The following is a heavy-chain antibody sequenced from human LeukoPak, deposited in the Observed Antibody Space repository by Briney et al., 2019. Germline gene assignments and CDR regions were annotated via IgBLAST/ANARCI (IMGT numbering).Heavy chain of an antibody. CDR3: AKDRSRYSSTLDY. Sequence: PGGSLRLSCAASGFTFSSYGMSWVRQAPGKGLEWVSAISGSGGSTYYADSVKGRFTISRDNSKNTLYLQMNSLRAEDTAVYYCAKDRSRYSSTLDYWGQGTLVTVSS. V-gene: IGHV3-23*01. D-gene: IGHD6-13*01. CDR1: GFTFSSYG. CDR2: ISGSGGST. J-gene: IGHJ4*02.